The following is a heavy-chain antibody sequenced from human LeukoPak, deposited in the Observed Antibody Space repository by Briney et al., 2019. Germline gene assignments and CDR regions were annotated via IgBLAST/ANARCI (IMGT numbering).Heavy chain of an antibody. Sequence: PSETLSLTCAVYGGSFSDYYWSWIRQPPGKGLEWIGYIYYSGSTYYNPSLESRVTISVDTSKNQFSLKLSSVTAADTAVYYCATGDTVTFDYWGQGTLVTVSS. D-gene: IGHD4-17*01. CDR3: ATGDTVTFDY. CDR2: IYYSGST. V-gene: IGHV4-30-4*08. CDR1: GGSFSDYY. J-gene: IGHJ4*02.